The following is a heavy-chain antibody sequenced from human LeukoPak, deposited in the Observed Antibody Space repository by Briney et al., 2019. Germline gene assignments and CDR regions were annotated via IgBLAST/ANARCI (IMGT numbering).Heavy chain of an antibody. CDR3: ARALAYCGGDCYLDAFDI. CDR2: INHSGST. J-gene: IGHJ3*02. D-gene: IGHD2-21*02. Sequence: PSETLSLTCAVYGWSFSSFYWSWIRQPPGKGLEWIGEINHSGSTTYNPSLKSRVTITAKPTTNQFFLKLRSVTAADTAVYYCARALAYCGGDCYLDAFDIWGEGTMVTVSS. CDR1: GWSFSSFY. V-gene: IGHV4-34*01.